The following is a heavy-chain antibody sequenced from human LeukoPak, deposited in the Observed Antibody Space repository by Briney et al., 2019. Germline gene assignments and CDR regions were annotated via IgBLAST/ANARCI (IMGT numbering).Heavy chain of an antibody. D-gene: IGHD3-10*01. V-gene: IGHV4-30-2*01. Sequence: KPSETLSLTCAVSGGSISSGGYSWSWIRQPPGKGLEWIGYIYHSGSTYYNPSLKSRVTISVDRSKNQFSLKLSSVTAADTAVYYCARGPYYGSGSYFDYWGQGTLVTVSS. CDR3: ARGPYYGSGSYFDY. CDR2: IYHSGST. J-gene: IGHJ4*02. CDR1: GGSISSGGYS.